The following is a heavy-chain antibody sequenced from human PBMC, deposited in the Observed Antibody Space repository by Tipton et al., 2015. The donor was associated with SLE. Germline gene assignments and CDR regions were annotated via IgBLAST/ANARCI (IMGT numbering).Heavy chain of an antibody. J-gene: IGHJ4*02. V-gene: IGHV4-39*07. CDR1: GGYISSDIYY. CDR2: IYSSGTT. D-gene: IGHD3-3*01. CDR3: ARLLTIFGVVN. Sequence: TLSLTCFVSGGYISSDIYYWGWIRQPPGKGLEWIGSIYSSGTTYYNPSPKSRVTMSVDTSKNQFSLRLSSVTAADTAVYYCARLLTIFGVVNWGQGTLVTVSS.